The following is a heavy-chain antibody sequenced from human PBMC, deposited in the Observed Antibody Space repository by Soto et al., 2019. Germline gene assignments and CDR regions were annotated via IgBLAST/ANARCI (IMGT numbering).Heavy chain of an antibody. Sequence: PGGSLRLSCEGSGFTFSGYSMNWVRQTPGKGLEWVSYISSSSANIYYADSVKGRLTICRDNAKKSLYLKMNSLRDEDTAVYFCVRDSPYSMALYEGFDSWGQGTLVTVSS. D-gene: IGHD3-16*01. CDR1: GFTFSGYS. CDR2: ISSSSANI. V-gene: IGHV3-48*02. J-gene: IGHJ4*02. CDR3: VRDSPYSMALYEGFDS.